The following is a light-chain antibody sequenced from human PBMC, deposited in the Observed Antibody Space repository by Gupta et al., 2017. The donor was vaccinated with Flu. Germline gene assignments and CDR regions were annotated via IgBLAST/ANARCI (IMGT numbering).Light chain of an antibody. CDR1: QTISTN. Sequence: DTLSVSPGERATLSCRASQTISTNLAWYQKKPGQAPRLLIHGASSRATGIPARFSGSVSGTEFTLTISSRQSEDFAVYYCQQYNKWPPLTFGGGTKVEIK. CDR3: QQYNKWPPLT. V-gene: IGKV3-15*01. J-gene: IGKJ4*01. CDR2: GAS.